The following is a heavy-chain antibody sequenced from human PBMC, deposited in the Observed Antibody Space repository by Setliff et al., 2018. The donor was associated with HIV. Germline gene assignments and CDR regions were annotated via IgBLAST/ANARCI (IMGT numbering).Heavy chain of an antibody. CDR2: IIPIVGTE. V-gene: IGHV1-69*13. J-gene: IGHJ6*03. CDR1: GGAFSKCA. Sequence: SVKVSCKASGGAFSKCALNWVRQAPGQGLEWMGGIIPIVGTENYAQKFQGRVTITADEFTGMSYMELSSLTSEDAAVYYCARGGPNLYYFYYMDVWGTGTTVTSP. CDR3: ARGGPNLYYFYYMDV.